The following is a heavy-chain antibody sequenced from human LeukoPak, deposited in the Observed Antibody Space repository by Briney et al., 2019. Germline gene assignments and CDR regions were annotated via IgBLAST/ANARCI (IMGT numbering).Heavy chain of an antibody. CDR2: ISGGTSGT. J-gene: IGHJ4*02. D-gene: IGHD6-6*01. V-gene: IGHV3-23*01. CDR1: GFTFSIYV. CDR3: VKDEWYGSSSYSDF. Sequence: GGSLRLSCAASGFTFSIYVMSWVRQAPGKGLEWVSTISGGTSGTHYADSVRGRFTISRDNSKNTLYLQLNSLRADDTAVYYCVKDEWYGSSSYSDFWGQGTLVTVSS.